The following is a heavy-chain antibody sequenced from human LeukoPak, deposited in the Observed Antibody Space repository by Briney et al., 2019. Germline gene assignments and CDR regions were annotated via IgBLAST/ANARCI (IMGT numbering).Heavy chain of an antibody. J-gene: IGHJ5*02. Sequence: SETLSLTCAVSGGSISSGGYSWSWIRQPPGKGLEWIGYIYHSGSTYYNPSLKSRVTISVDRSKNQFSLKLSSVTAADTAVYYCARGLRGTVTTGTWGQGTLVTVSS. CDR2: IYHSGST. V-gene: IGHV4-30-2*01. D-gene: IGHD4-17*01. CDR1: GGSISSGGYS. CDR3: ARGLRGTVTTGT.